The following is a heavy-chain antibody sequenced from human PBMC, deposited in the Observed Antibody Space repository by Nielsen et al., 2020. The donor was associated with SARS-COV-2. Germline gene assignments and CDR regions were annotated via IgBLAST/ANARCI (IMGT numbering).Heavy chain of an antibody. CDR1: GFTFSSYA. CDR3: ARGDYDFWSGLDY. J-gene: IGHJ4*02. CDR2: ISYDGSNK. D-gene: IGHD3-3*01. V-gene: IGHV3-30*04. Sequence: GESLKISCAASGFTFSSYAMHWVRQAPGKGLEWVAVISYDGSNKYYADSVKGRFTIPRDNSKNTLYLQMNSLRAEDTAVYYCARGDYDFWSGLDYWGQGTLVTVSS.